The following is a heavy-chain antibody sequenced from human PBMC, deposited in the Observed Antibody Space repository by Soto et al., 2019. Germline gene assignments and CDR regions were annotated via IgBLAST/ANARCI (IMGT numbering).Heavy chain of an antibody. V-gene: IGHV4-59*08. J-gene: IGHJ4*02. CDR3: ARRYADYFDY. CDR2: IYYSGST. Sequence: SETLSLTCTVSGGSISSYYWSWIRQPPGKGLEWIGYIYYSGSTNYNPSLKSRVTISVDTSKNQFSLKLSSVTAADTAVYYCARRYADYFDYWGQGTLFTVSS. D-gene: IGHD5-12*01. CDR1: GGSISSYY.